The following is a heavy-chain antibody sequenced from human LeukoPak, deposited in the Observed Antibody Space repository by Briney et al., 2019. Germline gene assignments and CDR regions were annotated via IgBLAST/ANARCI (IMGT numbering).Heavy chain of an antibody. Sequence: SETLSLTCTVSGGSISSTNYYWGWIRQPPGKGLEWIGYIYYGDGSTYYNPSLKSRVTVSIDTSKNQFSLRLSSVTAADTAVYYCARVPLYTNTDNPAGPGDAFDIWGQGTMVTVSS. CDR1: GGSISSTNYY. CDR2: IYYGDGST. V-gene: IGHV4-39*07. D-gene: IGHD2-2*02. J-gene: IGHJ3*02. CDR3: ARVPLYTNTDNPAGPGDAFDI.